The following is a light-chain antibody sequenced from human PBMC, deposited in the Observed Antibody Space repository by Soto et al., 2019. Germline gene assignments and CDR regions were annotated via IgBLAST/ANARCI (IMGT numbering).Light chain of an antibody. CDR1: SRDVGGYNY. Sequence: QAVVTQPPSASGAPGQSVTISCTGTSRDVGGYNYVSWFQQHPGRAPKLMIYEVSKRPSGVPDRFSGSKSGNTASLTVSGLQAEDEADYFCTSYAATYIVLVGGGTKLTVL. CDR2: EVS. V-gene: IGLV2-8*01. J-gene: IGLJ2*01. CDR3: TSYAATYIVL.